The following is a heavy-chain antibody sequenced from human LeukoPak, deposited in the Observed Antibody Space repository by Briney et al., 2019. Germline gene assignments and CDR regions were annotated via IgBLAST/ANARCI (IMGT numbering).Heavy chain of an antibody. V-gene: IGHV1-18*01. D-gene: IGHD3-22*01. CDR3: ARSEYDSSGYYYGY. Sequence: ASVKVSCKASGYTFTSYGIGWVRQAPGQGLEWMGWISAYNGNTNYAQKLQGRVTMTTDTSTSTAYMELRSLRSDDTAVYYCARSEYDSSGYYYGYWGQGTLVTVSS. CDR2: ISAYNGNT. J-gene: IGHJ4*02. CDR1: GYTFTSYG.